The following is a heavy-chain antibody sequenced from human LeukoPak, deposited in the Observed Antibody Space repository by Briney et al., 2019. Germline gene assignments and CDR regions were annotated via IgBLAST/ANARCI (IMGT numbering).Heavy chain of an antibody. CDR1: GGSISSSNW. J-gene: IGHJ6*02. CDR3: ARGLQLSYYYYYGMDV. CDR2: IYYSGST. Sequence: SETLSLTCAVSGGSISSSNWWSWVRQPPGKGLEWIGYIYYSGSTNYNPSLKSRVTISVDTSKNQFSLKLSSVTAADTAVYYCARGLQLSYYYYYGMDVWGQGTTVTVSS. V-gene: IGHV4-4*02. D-gene: IGHD2-15*01.